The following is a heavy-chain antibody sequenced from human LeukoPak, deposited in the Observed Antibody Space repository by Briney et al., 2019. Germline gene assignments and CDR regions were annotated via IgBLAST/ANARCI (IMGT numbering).Heavy chain of an antibody. D-gene: IGHD2-15*01. Sequence: ASVKVSCKASGYTFTSYAMNWVRQAPGQGLEWMGWISAYNGNTNYAQKLQGRVTMTTDTSTSTAYMELRSLRSDDTAVYYCAREYCSGGSCQSPNFDYWGQGTLVTVSS. CDR3: AREYCSGGSCQSPNFDY. V-gene: IGHV1-18*01. CDR1: GYTFTSYA. CDR2: ISAYNGNT. J-gene: IGHJ4*02.